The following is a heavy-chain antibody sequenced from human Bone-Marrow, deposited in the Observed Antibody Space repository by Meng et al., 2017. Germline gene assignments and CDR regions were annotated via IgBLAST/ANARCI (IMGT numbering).Heavy chain of an antibody. D-gene: IGHD2-21*01. Sequence: QAQLQEAGPGLVEPSQTLSLTCTVSGGSMSSCNYYWSWIRQPPGKGLEWIGYIHHSGSAYYNPSLKSRVSISVDTSKNQFSLNLNSMTAADTAVYYCASFDHIPRRNYFDYWGQGTLVTVSS. CDR1: GGSMSSCNYY. CDR2: IHHSGSA. CDR3: ASFDHIPRRNYFDY. V-gene: IGHV4-30-4*01. J-gene: IGHJ4*02.